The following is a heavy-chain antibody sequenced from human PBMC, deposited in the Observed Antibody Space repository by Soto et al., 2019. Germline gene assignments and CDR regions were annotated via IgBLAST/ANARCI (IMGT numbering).Heavy chain of an antibody. J-gene: IGHJ5*02. CDR1: GDTFTSYG. V-gene: IGHV1-18*01. CDR3: AREMGYSYGHGWFDP. CDR2: ISAYNGNT. Sequence: ASVKVSCKASGDTFTSYGISWVRQAPGQGLEWMGWISAYNGNTNYAQKLQGRVTMTTDTSTSTAYMELRSLRSDDTAVYYCAREMGYSYGHGWFDPWGQGTLVTVSS. D-gene: IGHD5-18*01.